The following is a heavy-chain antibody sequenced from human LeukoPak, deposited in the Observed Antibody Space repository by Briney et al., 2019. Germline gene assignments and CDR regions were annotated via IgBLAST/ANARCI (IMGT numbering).Heavy chain of an antibody. CDR2: IYYSGST. D-gene: IGHD4-17*01. V-gene: IGHV4-30-4*08. J-gene: IGHJ4*02. Sequence: SQTLSLTCSVSAASISNGDYYWSWLRQPPGKGLEWIGYIYYSGSTYFNPSLKSRVTMSMDTSKNQFSLKLTSVTAADTAVYYCARSPTYGVPGPVEFDYWGQGTLVTVSS. CDR3: ARSPTYGVPGPVEFDY. CDR1: AASISNGDYY.